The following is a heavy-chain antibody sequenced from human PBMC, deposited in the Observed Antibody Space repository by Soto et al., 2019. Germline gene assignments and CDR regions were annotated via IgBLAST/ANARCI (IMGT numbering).Heavy chain of an antibody. J-gene: IGHJ4*02. CDR1: GFTVGNNY. D-gene: IGHD3-10*01. V-gene: IGHV3-53*01. Sequence: EVQLVESGGGLIQPGGSLKLSCAASGFTVGNNYMSWVRQAPGKGLEWVSLIYSTGTTKYADSVKGRFTVSRDNAKTTLYLKMNSLSAEDTAVYYCAKDGSGTGSHYNSFGYWGQGTLVTVSS. CDR3: AKDGSGTGSHYNSFGY. CDR2: IYSTGTT.